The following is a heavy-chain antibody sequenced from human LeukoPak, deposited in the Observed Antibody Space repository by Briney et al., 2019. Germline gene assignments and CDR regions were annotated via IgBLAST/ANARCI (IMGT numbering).Heavy chain of an antibody. Sequence: SQTLSLTCAVSGASISSGTYYWSWIRQHPGKGLEWIGYIYHSGSTFYNPSLKSRVTISADTSENQFSLNLRSVTAADTAIYYCARDVEMGTIGHYFDSWGQGTLVTVSP. CDR3: ARDVEMGTIGHYFDS. J-gene: IGHJ4*02. V-gene: IGHV4-31*11. CDR2: IYHSGST. D-gene: IGHD5-24*01. CDR1: GASISSGTYY.